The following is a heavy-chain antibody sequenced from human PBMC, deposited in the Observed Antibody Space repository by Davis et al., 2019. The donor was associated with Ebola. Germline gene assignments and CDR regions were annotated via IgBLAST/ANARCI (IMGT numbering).Heavy chain of an antibody. J-gene: IGHJ5*02. V-gene: IGHV3-23*01. CDR1: GFIFSSHA. CDR2: ISVRSIT. D-gene: IGHD4-17*01. CDR3: AKVHPPTAVTTGWFDP. Sequence: PGGSLRLSCAASGFIFSSHAMSWVRQAPGKGLEWVSSISVRSITYHADSVKGRFTISRNNSKNTLYLQMNSLRAEDKAVYYCAKVHPPTAVTTGWFDPWGQGTLVTVAS.